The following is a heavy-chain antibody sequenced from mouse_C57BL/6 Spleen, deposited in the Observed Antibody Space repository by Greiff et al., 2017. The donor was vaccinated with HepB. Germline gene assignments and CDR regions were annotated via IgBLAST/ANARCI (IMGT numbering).Heavy chain of an antibody. CDR2: IDPETGGT. CDR1: GYTFTDYE. V-gene: IGHV1-15*01. J-gene: IGHJ2*01. D-gene: IGHD1-1*01. Sequence: QVQLKQSGAELVRPGASVTLSCKASGYTFTDYEMHWVKQTPVHGLEWIGAIDPETGGTAYNQKFKGKAILTADKSSSTAYMELRSLTSEDSAVYYCTRLYCYGFDYWGQGTTLTVSS. CDR3: TRLYCYGFDY.